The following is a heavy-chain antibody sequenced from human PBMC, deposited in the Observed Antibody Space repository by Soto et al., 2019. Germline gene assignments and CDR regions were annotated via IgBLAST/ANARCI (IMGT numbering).Heavy chain of an antibody. CDR3: ARDGIVGATTGLDY. J-gene: IGHJ4*02. CDR2: LYYSGST. Sequence: PSETLSLTCTVSGGSISSYYWSWIRQPPGKGLEWIGCLYYSGSTIYNPSLKSRVTISVDTSKNQFSLKLSSVTAADTAVYYCARDGIVGATTGLDYWGQGTLVTVSS. V-gene: IGHV4-59*01. CDR1: GGSISSYY. D-gene: IGHD1-26*01.